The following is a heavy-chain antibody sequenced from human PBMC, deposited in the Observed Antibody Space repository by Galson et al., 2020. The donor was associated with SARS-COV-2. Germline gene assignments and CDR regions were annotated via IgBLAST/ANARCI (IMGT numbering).Heavy chain of an antibody. D-gene: IGHD3-9*01. Sequence: SLKISCAASGFTFDDYAMHWVRQAPGKGLEWVSGISWNSGSIGYADSVKGRFTISRDNAKNSLYLQMNSLRAEDTALYYCTTGYHYYYYYYGRDGCGQGTTGTFSS. CDR3: TTGYHYYYYYYGRDG. J-gene: IGHJ6*02. CDR1: GFTFDDYA. V-gene: IGHV3-9*01. CDR2: ISWNSGSI.